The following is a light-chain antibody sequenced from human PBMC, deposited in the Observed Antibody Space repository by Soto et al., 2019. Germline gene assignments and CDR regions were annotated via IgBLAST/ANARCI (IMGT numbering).Light chain of an antibody. CDR3: QQRNDWRRGT. V-gene: IGKV3-11*01. CDR2: DAS. Sequence: EIVLTQSPATLSLSPGERATLSCWASQSVGRYLAWYQQKPGQAPRLLIYDASSRATGVPARFSGSGSGTDFALTISSLEPEDFAVYYCQQRNDWRRGTFGQGTRLEIK. J-gene: IGKJ5*01. CDR1: QSVGRY.